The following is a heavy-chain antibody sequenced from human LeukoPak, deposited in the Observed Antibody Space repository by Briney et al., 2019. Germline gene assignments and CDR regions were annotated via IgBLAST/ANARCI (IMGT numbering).Heavy chain of an antibody. D-gene: IGHD3-10*01. CDR3: ARAPPSLWFGELLRPEGRPVGYYYYGMDV. CDR2: IIPIFGTA. Sequence: SVKVSCKASGGTFISYAISWVRQAPGQGLEWMGGIIPIFGTANYAQKFQGRVTITADESTSTAYMELSSLRSEDTAVYYCARAPPSLWFGELLRPEGRPVGYYYYGMDVWGQGTTVTVS. CDR1: GGTFISYA. J-gene: IGHJ6*02. V-gene: IGHV1-69*13.